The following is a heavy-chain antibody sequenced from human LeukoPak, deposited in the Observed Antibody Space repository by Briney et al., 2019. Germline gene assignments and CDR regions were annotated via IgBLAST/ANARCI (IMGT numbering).Heavy chain of an antibody. D-gene: IGHD2-2*01. J-gene: IGHJ6*02. Sequence: VASVNVSCKASGYTFTGYYMHWVRQAPGQGLEWMGRINPNSGGTNYAQKFQGRVTMTRDTSISTAYMELSRLRSDDTAVYYCAREGVEYCSSTSCYYYYGMDVWGQGTTVTVSS. CDR1: GYTFTGYY. V-gene: IGHV1-2*06. CDR3: AREGVEYCSSTSCYYYYGMDV. CDR2: INPNSGGT.